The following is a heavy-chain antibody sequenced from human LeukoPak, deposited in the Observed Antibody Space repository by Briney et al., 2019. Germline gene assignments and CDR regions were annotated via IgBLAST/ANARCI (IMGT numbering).Heavy chain of an antibody. CDR3: ARDEAAAGTFFDY. J-gene: IGHJ4*02. CDR2: ISAYSGNT. CDR1: GYTFTSYG. Sequence: SVKVSCKDSGYTFTSYGIRWVRQAPGQGLEWIGWISAYSGNTNYAQKLQGRVTMTTDTSTSTVYMELRSLTSDDTAVYYCARDEAAAGTFFDYWGQGTLVTVSS. D-gene: IGHD6-13*01. V-gene: IGHV1-18*01.